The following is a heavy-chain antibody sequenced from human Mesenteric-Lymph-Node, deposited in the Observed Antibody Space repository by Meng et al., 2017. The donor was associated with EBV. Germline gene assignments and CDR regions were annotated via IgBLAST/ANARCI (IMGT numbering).Heavy chain of an antibody. CDR2: VYHSGST. CDR3: ARVVIAAASPYFDY. Sequence: QVQLQESGPGVVKPSGTLSLTCAVSGASISGPTLWSGVRQPPGKGLWWIGEVYHSGSTYYNPSLKSRVTISVDTSKNQFSLKLSSVTAADTAVYYCARVVIAAASPYFDYWGQGTLVTVSS. J-gene: IGHJ4*02. CDR1: GASISGPTL. D-gene: IGHD6-13*01. V-gene: IGHV4-4*02.